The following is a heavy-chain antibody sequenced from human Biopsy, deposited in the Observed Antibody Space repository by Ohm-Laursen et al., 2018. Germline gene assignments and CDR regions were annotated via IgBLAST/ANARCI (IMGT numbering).Heavy chain of an antibody. Sequence: SLRPSCAASGFTFSNAWMSWVRQAPGKGLEWVSHISSGGSTIFHADSVKGRFTISRDDAKGSPYLQMTNLRAEDTAVYYCGRSYGIMAAPVHLWGQGTLVTVSS. CDR2: ISSGGSTI. V-gene: IGHV3-11*01. J-gene: IGHJ4*01. D-gene: IGHD3-16*01. CDR3: GRSYGIMAAPVHL. CDR1: GFTFSNAW.